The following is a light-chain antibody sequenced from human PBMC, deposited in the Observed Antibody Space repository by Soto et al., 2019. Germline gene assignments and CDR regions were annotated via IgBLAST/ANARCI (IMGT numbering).Light chain of an antibody. CDR1: QDISSW. Sequence: DIQMTQSPSSVSASVGDRVTITCRASQDISSWLAWYQQKPGKAPKIMIYAASSLQGGVPSRFSGSGSGTEFILTISSLQPEDFATYYCQQASSFPPTFGQGTRLEIK. CDR2: AAS. CDR3: QQASSFPPT. V-gene: IGKV1-12*01. J-gene: IGKJ5*01.